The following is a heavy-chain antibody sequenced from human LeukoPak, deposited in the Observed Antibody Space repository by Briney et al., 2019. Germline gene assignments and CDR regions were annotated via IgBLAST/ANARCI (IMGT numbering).Heavy chain of an antibody. J-gene: IGHJ4*02. CDR1: GNTFTNYW. CDR2: IYPGDSDT. CDR3: ARRGVVAAATSVDY. V-gene: IGHV5-51*01. D-gene: IGHD2-15*01. Sequence: GESLKISCQGSGNTFTNYWVAWVRQMPGKGLEWMGIIYPGDSDTRYSPSFQGQVTISADKSISTAYLQWSSLKASDTAMYYCARRGVVAAATSVDYWGQGTLVTVSS.